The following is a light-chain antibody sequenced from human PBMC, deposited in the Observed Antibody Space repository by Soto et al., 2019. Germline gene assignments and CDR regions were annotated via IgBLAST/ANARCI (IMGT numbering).Light chain of an antibody. CDR1: SSDVGGYKY. J-gene: IGLJ1*01. V-gene: IGLV2-14*03. CDR2: EVN. CDR3: SSYTRQSTYV. Sequence: QSVLTQPASVSGNPGQSITISCTGTSSDVGGYKYVSWFQQYPGKVPKLIIYEVNDRPSGVSNRFSASKSGNTAPLTISGLQAEDEADYYCSSYTRQSTYVFGTGTKVTVL.